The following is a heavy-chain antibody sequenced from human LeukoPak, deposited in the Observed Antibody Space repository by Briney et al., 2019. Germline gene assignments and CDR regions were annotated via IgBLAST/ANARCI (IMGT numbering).Heavy chain of an antibody. CDR1: GFTISDYW. CDR3: ASKGGSFTISGVLYNDAFAI. CDR2: IKEDGSEK. D-gene: IGHD3-3*01. V-gene: IGHV3-7*01. Sequence: GGSLRLSYAASGFTISDYWMSWVRQAPGKGLEWVANIKEDGSEKNYVDSAKGRFTISRDNAKNSLYLQMNNLRAEDTAVYYCASKGGSFTISGVLYNDAFAIWGQGTMVTVSA. J-gene: IGHJ3*02.